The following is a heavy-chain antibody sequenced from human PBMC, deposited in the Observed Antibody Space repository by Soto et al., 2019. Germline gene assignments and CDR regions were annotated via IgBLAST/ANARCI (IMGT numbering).Heavy chain of an antibody. D-gene: IGHD1-7*01. CDR1: GYSFTSYG. Sequence: GPSVKVSCKASGYSFTSYGISWVRQAPGQGLEWMGWISAYNGNTNYAQKFQGRVTMTTDTSTSTVYMELRSLRSDDTAVYYCARDRALELGDYWGQGTLVTVSS. J-gene: IGHJ4*02. CDR2: ISAYNGNT. V-gene: IGHV1-18*01. CDR3: ARDRALELGDY.